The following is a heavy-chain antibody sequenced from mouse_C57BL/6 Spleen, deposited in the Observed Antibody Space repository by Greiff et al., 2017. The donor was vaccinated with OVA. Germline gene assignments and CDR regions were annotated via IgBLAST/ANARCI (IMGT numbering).Heavy chain of an antibody. CDR1: GFTFSSYA. V-gene: IGHV5-4*01. Sequence: EVKVVASGGGLVKPGGSLKLSCAASGFTFSSYAMSWVRQTPEKRLEWVATISDGGSYTYYPDNVKGRFTISRDKAKNNLYLQMSHLKSEDTAMYYCARDDYDGYAMDYWGQGTSVTVSS. J-gene: IGHJ4*01. D-gene: IGHD2-4*01. CDR2: ISDGGSYT. CDR3: ARDDYDGYAMDY.